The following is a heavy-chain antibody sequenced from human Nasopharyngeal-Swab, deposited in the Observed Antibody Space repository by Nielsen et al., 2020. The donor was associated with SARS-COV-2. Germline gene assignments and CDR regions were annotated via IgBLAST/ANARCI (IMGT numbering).Heavy chain of an antibody. J-gene: IGHJ3*01. Sequence: GESLKISCTAYGPTFSTTWMSWVRQAPGKRLEWVVRIKSSIDVETTDFAAPVKGRFTITRDDSKNTLYLHINSLKTEDTAVYYCATELWCSSTSCPFAFGVWGQGTMVSVSS. V-gene: IGHV3-15*07. CDR1: GPTFSTTW. D-gene: IGHD2-2*01. CDR3: ATELWCSSTSCPFAFGV. CDR2: IKSSIDVETT.